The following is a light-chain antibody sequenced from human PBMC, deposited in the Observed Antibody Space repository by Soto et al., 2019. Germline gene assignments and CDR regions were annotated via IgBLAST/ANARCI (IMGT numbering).Light chain of an antibody. CDR3: QLWDSESDHWV. CDR1: NIGGKS. Sequence: SYELTQPPSVSVAPGKTATITWGGNNIGGKSVHWYQQRPGQAPVLVIYYDSDRPSGIPERFSGSNSGNPATLTITRVEAGDEADYYCQLWDSESDHWVFGGGTKLTVL. V-gene: IGLV3-21*04. CDR2: YDS. J-gene: IGLJ3*02.